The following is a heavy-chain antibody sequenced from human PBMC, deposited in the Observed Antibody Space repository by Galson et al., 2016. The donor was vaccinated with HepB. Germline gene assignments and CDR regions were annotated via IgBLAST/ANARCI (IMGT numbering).Heavy chain of an antibody. CDR2: SRNKANSYTT. CDR1: GFTFSDHY. V-gene: IGHV3-72*01. CDR3: ARVRAESYFDY. D-gene: IGHD4/OR15-4a*01. Sequence: SLRLSCAASGFTFSDHYMDWVRQAPGEGLEWVGRSRNKANSYTTEYAASVKGRFTISRDDSESSLYLQMNSLKTEDTAVYYCARVRAESYFDYWGQGTPVTVSS. J-gene: IGHJ4*02.